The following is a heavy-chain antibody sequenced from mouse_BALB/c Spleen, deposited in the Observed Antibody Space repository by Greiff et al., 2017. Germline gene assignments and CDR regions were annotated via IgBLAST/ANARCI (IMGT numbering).Heavy chain of an antibody. CDR1: GFTFTDYY. CDR2: IRNKANGYTT. CDR3: ARVSYYRYDWYFDV. D-gene: IGHD2-14*01. V-gene: IGHV7-3*02. J-gene: IGHJ1*01. Sequence: EVKVVESGGGLVQPGGSLRLSCATSGFTFTDYYMSWVRQPPGKALEWLGFIRNKANGYTTEYSASVKGRFTISRDNSQSILYLQMNTLRAEDSATYYCARVSYYRYDWYFDVWGAGTTVTVSS.